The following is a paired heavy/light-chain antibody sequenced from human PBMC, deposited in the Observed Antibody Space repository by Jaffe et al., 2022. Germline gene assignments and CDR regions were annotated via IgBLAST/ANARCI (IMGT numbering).Heavy chain of an antibody. CDR2: LNADNGNT. CDR1: GYTFSSYA. V-gene: IGHV1-3*01. Sequence: QVQLVQSGAEVKKPGASVKVSCEASGYTFSSYAIHWVRQAPGQRLEWMGWLNADNGNTENSQKLQGRVTITRDTSASIAYMELSALTSEDTAIYYCARGEDSRAWIIDYWGQGTLVTVSS. CDR3: ARGEDSRAWIIDY. J-gene: IGHJ4*02. D-gene: IGHD6-6*01.
Light chain of an antibody. CDR2: WAS. J-gene: IGKJ3*01. V-gene: IGKV4-1*01. Sequence: DIVMTQSPDSLAVSLGERATINCKSSQSLLSSSNNKNYLAWHQHKPGQPPKLLIYWASTRKSGVPDRFSGSGSGTDFTLTISSLQAEDVAVYYCHQYYTTPTFGPGTKVEIK. CDR1: QSLLSSSNNKNY. CDR3: HQYYTTPT.